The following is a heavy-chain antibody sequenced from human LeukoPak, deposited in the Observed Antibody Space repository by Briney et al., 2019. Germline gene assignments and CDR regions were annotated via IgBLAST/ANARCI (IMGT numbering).Heavy chain of an antibody. D-gene: IGHD3-22*01. CDR1: GFTVSTNY. Sequence: GGSLRLSCAASGFTVSTNYMSWVRQAPGKGLEWVSVINSGGSTSYADSVKGRFTISRDNSNNTLYLQLNSLSAEDTAVYYCARGPRYYYDSSGYYPDAFDIWGQGTMVTVSS. CDR3: ARGPRYYYDSSGYYPDAFDI. CDR2: INSGGST. J-gene: IGHJ3*02. V-gene: IGHV3-53*01.